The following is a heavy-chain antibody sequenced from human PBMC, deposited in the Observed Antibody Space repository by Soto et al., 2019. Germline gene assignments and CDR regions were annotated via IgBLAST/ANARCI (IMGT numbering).Heavy chain of an antibody. CDR3: ARDGLDTADMVLQT. Sequence: PSDTLPLTCVASGVSIGTYHWNSLRQPPGKGLEWIGYIYHNGDTNFNPSLKRRFSMSVDTTQSQFSLRLRSLPAADTAMYFCARDGLDTADMVLQTWRKGTLVTVSS. D-gene: IGHD3-10*01. V-gene: IGHV4-59*01. CDR2: IYHNGDT. J-gene: IGHJ4*01. CDR1: GVSIGTYH.